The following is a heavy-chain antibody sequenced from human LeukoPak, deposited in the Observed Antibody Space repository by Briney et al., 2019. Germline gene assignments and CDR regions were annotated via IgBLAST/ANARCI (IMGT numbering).Heavy chain of an antibody. CDR3: AKSRGYYGSGSYYYYMDV. D-gene: IGHD3-10*01. Sequence: GGSLRLSCAASGFTFSSYGMHWVRQAPGKGLEWVAVISYDGSNKYYADSVKGRFTISRDNSKNTLYLQMNSLRAEDTAVYYCAKSRGYYGSGSYYYYMDVWGKGTTVTVSS. CDR1: GFTFSSYG. V-gene: IGHV3-30*18. CDR2: ISYDGSNK. J-gene: IGHJ6*03.